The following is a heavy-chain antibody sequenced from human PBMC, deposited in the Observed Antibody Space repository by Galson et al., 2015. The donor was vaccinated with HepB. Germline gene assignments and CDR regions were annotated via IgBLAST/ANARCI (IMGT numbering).Heavy chain of an antibody. J-gene: IGHJ4*02. CDR3: ARGRPRGCSGYGY. CDR1: GFTVRHNY. Sequence: SLRLSCAASGFTVRHNYVSWVRQAPGKGLEWVSVTTDSGSTYYADSVKGRFSGSRDNSENMLYLQMNSLRAEDTAVYYCARGRPRGCSGYGYWGQGTLVTVSS. D-gene: IGHD5-12*01. CDR2: TTDSGST. V-gene: IGHV3-66*01.